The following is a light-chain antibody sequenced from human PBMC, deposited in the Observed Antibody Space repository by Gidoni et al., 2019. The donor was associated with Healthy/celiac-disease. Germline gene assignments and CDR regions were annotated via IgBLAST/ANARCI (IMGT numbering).Light chain of an antibody. CDR2: AAS. J-gene: IGKJ4*01. Sequence: DLQMTQSPSSLSASVGDRVTITCRASQGISNYLAWYQQKPGKVPKLLIYAASTLQSGVPSRCSGSGAGTDFTITISSLQPEDVATYYCQKYNSAPPNTFGGGTKVEIK. CDR3: QKYNSAPPNT. V-gene: IGKV1-27*01. CDR1: QGISNY.